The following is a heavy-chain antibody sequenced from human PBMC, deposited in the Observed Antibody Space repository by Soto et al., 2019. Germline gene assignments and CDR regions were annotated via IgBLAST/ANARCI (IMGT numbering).Heavy chain of an antibody. D-gene: IGHD2-21*02. CDR1: GFIFSGSA. J-gene: IGHJ6*02. V-gene: IGHV3-23*01. CDR3: AKGGGDSLRYGMDV. Sequence: EVQLLDSGGGLVQPGGALRLSCSASGFIFSGSAMNWVRQAPGKGLEWVSAISGSGGSIYYADSVKGRFTISRDNSKTTVYLEMDSLRAEDTAVYYCAKGGGDSLRYGMDVWGQGTTVTVSS. CDR2: ISGSGGSI.